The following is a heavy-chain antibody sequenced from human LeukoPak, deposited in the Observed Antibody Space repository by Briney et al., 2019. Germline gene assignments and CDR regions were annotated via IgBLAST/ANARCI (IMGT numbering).Heavy chain of an antibody. D-gene: IGHD5-18*01. J-gene: IGHJ4*02. CDR3: ARDLAYSRLDY. CDR2: INPDGNKK. V-gene: IGHV3-7*01. CDR1: GLTSSSSW. Sequence: GSLRLSCAVSGLTSSSSWMDWVRQAPGKGLEWVASINPDGNKKYSADSVKGRFTISRDNAENSLYLQMNSLRVEDTAFYYCARDLAYSRLDYWGQGMLVTVSS.